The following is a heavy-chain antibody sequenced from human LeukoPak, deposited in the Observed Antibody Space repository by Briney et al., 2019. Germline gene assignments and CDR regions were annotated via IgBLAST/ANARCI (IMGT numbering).Heavy chain of an antibody. CDR1: GGTFSSYA. CDR3: ASSTGYYYGSGSPD. J-gene: IGHJ4*02. CDR2: IIPILGIA. Sequence: SVKVSCKASGGTFSSYAISWVRQAPGQGLEWMGRIIPILGIANYAQKFQGRVTITADKSTSTAYMELSSLRSEDTAVYYCASSTGYYYGSGSPDWGQGTLVTVSS. D-gene: IGHD3-10*01. V-gene: IGHV1-69*04.